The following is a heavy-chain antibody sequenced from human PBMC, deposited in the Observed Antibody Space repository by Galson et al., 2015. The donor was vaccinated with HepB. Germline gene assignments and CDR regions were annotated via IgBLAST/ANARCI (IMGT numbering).Heavy chain of an antibody. J-gene: IGHJ4*02. D-gene: IGHD6-13*01. V-gene: IGHV6-1*01. CDR3: ARALAAAGYPDY. Sequence: CAISGDSVSSNSAAWNRIRQSPSRGLEWLGRTYYRSKWYNDYAVSVKSRITINPDTSKNQFSLQLNSVTPEDTAVYYCARALAAAGYPDYWGQGTLVTVSS. CDR1: GDSVSSNSAA. CDR2: TYYRSKWYN.